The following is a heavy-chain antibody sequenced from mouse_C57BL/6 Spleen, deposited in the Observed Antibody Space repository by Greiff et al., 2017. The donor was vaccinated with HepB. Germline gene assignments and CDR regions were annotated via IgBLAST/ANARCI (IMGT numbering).Heavy chain of an antibody. CDR3: TKGEAYDPYYFDY. J-gene: IGHJ2*01. CDR1: GFSLTSYG. CDR2: IWRGGST. Sequence: QVQLKQSGPGLVQPSQSLSITCTVSGFSLTSYGVHWVRQSPGKGLEWLGVIWRGGSTDYNAAFMSRLSTTKDNSKSQVFFKMNSLQADDTAIYYCTKGEAYDPYYFDYWGQGTTLTVSS. V-gene: IGHV2-5*01. D-gene: IGHD2-3*01.